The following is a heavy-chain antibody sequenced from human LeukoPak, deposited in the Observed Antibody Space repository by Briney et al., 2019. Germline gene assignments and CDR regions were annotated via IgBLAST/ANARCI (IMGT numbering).Heavy chain of an antibody. V-gene: IGHV1-18*01. CDR2: ISAYNGNT. J-gene: IGHJ4*02. D-gene: IGHD7-27*01. Sequence: GAPVKPSCKASGYTFTSYGISWVRQSPGQGLEWMGWISAYNGNTHYAQKLQGRVTMTTDTSTSTAYMELRSLRSDDTAVYYCARDGDDEHTFDYGGQETVDTVSS. CDR3: ARDGDDEHTFDY. CDR1: GYTFTSYG.